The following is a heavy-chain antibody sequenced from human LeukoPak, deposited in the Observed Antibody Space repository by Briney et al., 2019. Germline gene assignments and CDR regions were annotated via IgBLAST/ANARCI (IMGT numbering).Heavy chain of an antibody. V-gene: IGHV4-4*02. CDR1: GGSISSSNW. CDR3: ARGRSLLWFGELLYWFDP. D-gene: IGHD3-10*01. J-gene: IGHJ5*02. CDR2: IYHSGGT. Sequence: SGTLSLTCAVSGGSISSSNWWSWVRQPPGKGLEWIGEIYHSGGTNYNPSLKSRVTISVDKSKNQFSLKLSSVTAADTAVYYCARGRSLLWFGELLYWFDPWGQGTLVTVSS.